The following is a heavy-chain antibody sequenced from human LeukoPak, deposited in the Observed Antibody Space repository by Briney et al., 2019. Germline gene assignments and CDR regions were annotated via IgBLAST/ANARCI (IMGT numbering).Heavy chain of an antibody. CDR3: ARDLYDSSGLDAFDI. CDR1: GFTFSSYA. Sequence: GGSLRLSCVASGFTFSSYAMHWVRQAPGKGLEYVSAISSNGGSTYYANSVKGRFIISRDNSKNTLYLQMGSLRAEDMAVYYCARDLYDSSGLDAFDIWGQGTMVTVSS. CDR2: ISSNGGST. V-gene: IGHV3-64*01. J-gene: IGHJ3*02. D-gene: IGHD3-22*01.